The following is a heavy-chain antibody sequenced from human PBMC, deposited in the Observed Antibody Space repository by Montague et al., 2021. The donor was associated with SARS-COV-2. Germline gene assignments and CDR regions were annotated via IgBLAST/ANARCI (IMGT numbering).Heavy chain of an antibody. CDR2: IYYSGRT. CDR3: ARGLSNCNYEHWFDT. D-gene: IGHD1-7*01. CDR1: GGSISSYY. V-gene: IGHV4-59*08. J-gene: IGHJ5*02. Sequence: SETLSLTCTVSGGSISSYYWNWIRQPPGKGLEWIGYIYYSGRTNYNPSLKSRVTISVDTSKNQFSLKLHSVTAADTAVYFCARGLSNCNYEHWFDTWGQGTLVTVSS.